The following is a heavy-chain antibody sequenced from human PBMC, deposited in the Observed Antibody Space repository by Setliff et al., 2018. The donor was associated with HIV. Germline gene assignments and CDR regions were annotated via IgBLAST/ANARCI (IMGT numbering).Heavy chain of an antibody. D-gene: IGHD3-3*01. J-gene: IGHJ6*03. V-gene: IGHV3-49*04. CDR2: ISGNPYGRTT. CDR3: SRGVLQFLEWSSSGDYYYYMDV. CDR1: GFTFSSYS. Sequence: GGSLRLSCAASGFTFSSYSMNWVRQAPGKGLEWVGFISGNPYGRTTEYAASVKGRFTISRDDSKSIAYLQMNSLKTEDTAVYYCSRGVLQFLEWSSSGDYYYYMDVWGKGTTVTVSS.